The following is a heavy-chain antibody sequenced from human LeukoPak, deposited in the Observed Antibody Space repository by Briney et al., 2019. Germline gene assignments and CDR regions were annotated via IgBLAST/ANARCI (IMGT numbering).Heavy chain of an antibody. CDR2: ISSSSSYI. J-gene: IGHJ6*03. D-gene: IGHD6-13*01. V-gene: IGHV3-21*01. CDR1: GFTFSSYS. Sequence: GGSLRLSCAASGFTFSSYSMNWVRQAPGKGLEWVSSISSSSSYIYYADSVKGRFTISRDNAKNSLYLQMNSLRAEDTAVYYCARTSWSGTYYYYYMDVWGKGTTVTVSS. CDR3: ARTSWSGTYYYYYMDV.